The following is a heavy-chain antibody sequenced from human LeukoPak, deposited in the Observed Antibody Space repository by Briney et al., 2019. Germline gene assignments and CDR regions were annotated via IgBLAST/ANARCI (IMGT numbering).Heavy chain of an antibody. D-gene: IGHD6-19*01. CDR2: INSDGSTT. CDR3: ARVIYSGWEGELAD. V-gene: IGHV3-74*01. CDR1: GFPFSGYW. Sequence: GGSLRLSCAASGFPFSGYWMHWVRQAPGKGLVWVSRINSDGSTTSYADSVMGRFSISRDNAKNTLYLQMNRLRAEDTAVYYCARVIYSGWEGELADWGQGTLVTVSS. J-gene: IGHJ4*02.